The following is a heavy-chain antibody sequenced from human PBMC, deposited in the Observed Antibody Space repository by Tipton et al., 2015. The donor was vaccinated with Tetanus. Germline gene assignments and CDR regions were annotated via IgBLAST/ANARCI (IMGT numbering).Heavy chain of an antibody. CDR1: GFTFSSYA. V-gene: IGHV3-23*01. Sequence: SLRLSCAASGFTFSSYAMSWVRQAPGKGLEWVSTISGDGDNTYYADSVKGRFTISRDNSKTTLYLQMNSLRAEDTAVHYCTKWIYDLLTGYSVAFFDYWGQGTLVTVSS. CDR3: TKWIYDLLTGYSVAFFDY. CDR2: ISGDGDNT. J-gene: IGHJ4*02. D-gene: IGHD3-9*01.